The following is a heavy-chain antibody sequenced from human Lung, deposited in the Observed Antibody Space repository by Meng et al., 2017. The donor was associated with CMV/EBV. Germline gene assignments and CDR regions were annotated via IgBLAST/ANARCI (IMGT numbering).Heavy chain of an antibody. CDR2: IRSKAYGGTT. J-gene: IGHJ4*02. CDR1: GFTFGDYA. V-gene: IGHV3-49*04. D-gene: IGHD2/OR15-2a*01. Sequence: GESXKIPCTASGFTFGDYAMSWVRQAPGKGLEWVGFIRSKAYGGTTEYAASVKGRFTISRDDSKSIAYLQMNSLNTEDTAMYYCTRDPGLSTSWYFDYWGQGTLVTVSS. CDR3: TRDPGLSTSWYFDY.